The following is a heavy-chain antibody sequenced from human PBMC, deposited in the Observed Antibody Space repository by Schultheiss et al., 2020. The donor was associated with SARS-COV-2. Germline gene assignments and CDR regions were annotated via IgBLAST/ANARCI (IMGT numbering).Heavy chain of an antibody. J-gene: IGHJ3*02. V-gene: IGHV4-61*09. CDR1: GGSISSGDYY. D-gene: IGHD2-2*01. CDR2: IYTRGST. CDR3: ARESAPHCSSTSCYFTNDAFDI. Sequence: SQTLSLTCPVSGGSISSGDYYWSWIRQPAGKGLELIGHIYTRGSTNYNPSLKSRVTISVDTSKNQFSLKLSSVTAADTAVYYCARESAPHCSSTSCYFTNDAFDIWGQGTMGTVS.